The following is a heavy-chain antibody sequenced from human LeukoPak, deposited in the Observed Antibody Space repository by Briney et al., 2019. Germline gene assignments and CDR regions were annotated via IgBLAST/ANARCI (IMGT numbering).Heavy chain of an antibody. J-gene: IGHJ3*02. D-gene: IGHD3-10*01. V-gene: IGHV1-24*01. CDR1: GYTLTELS. CDR2: FDPEDGET. CDR3: ATAMVRGVIVRPYDAFDI. Sequence: PEASVKVSCKVSGYTLTELSMHWVRQAPGKGLEWMGGFDPEDGETIYAQKFQGRVTMTEDTSTDTAYMELNSLRSEDTAVYYCATAMVRGVIVRPYDAFDIWGQGTMVTVSS.